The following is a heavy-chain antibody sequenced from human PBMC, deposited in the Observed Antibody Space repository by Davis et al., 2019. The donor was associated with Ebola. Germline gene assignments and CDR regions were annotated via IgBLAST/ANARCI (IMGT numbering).Heavy chain of an antibody. J-gene: IGHJ6*02. V-gene: IGHV3-66*01. CDR2: IYSGGST. Sequence: GESLKISCAASGFTVSSNYMSWVRQAPGKGLEWVSVIYSGGSTYYGDSVKGRFTVSRDNSKNTLYLQMNSLRAEDTAVYYCARGGQLWFREYYYYYGMDVWGQGTTVTVSS. CDR1: GFTVSSNY. D-gene: IGHD3-10*01. CDR3: ARGGQLWFREYYYYYGMDV.